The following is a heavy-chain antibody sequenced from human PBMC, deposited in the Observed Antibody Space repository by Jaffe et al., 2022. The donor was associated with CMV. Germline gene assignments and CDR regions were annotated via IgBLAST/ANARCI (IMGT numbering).Heavy chain of an antibody. D-gene: IGHD2-2*01. CDR3: ARHGREGYCSSTSCYPFDY. V-gene: IGHV4-39*01. CDR2: IYYSGST. J-gene: IGHJ4*02. CDR1: GGSISSSSYY. Sequence: QLQLQESGPGLVKPSETLSLTCTVSGGSISSSSYYWGWIRQPPGKGLEWIGSIYYSGSTYYNPSLKSRVTISVDTSKNQFSLKLSSVTAADTAVYYCARHGREGYCSSTSCYPFDYWGQGTLVTVSS.